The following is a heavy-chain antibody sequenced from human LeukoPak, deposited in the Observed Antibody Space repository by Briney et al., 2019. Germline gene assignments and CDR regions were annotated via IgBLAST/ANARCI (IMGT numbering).Heavy chain of an antibody. CDR3: ARTSWLQSSFYFDY. Sequence: SETLSLTCTVSGGSISSYYWTWIQQPPGKGLEWIGDIYYTGSTNYNPSLMSRVTISVDTSKTQFSLKLTSVTAADTAVYYCARTSWLQSSFYFDYWGQGTLVTVSS. CDR1: GGSISSYY. CDR2: IYYTGST. D-gene: IGHD5-24*01. J-gene: IGHJ4*02. V-gene: IGHV4-59*08.